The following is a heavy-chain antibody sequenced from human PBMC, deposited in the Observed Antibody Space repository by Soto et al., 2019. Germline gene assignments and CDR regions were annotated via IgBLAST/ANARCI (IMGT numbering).Heavy chain of an antibody. CDR1: GGTFSSYA. CDR3: ARGMTTVVTNWFDP. CDR2: IIPIFGTA. Sequence: QVQLVQSGAEVKKPGSSVKVSCKASGGTFSSYAISWVRQAPGQGLEWMGGIIPIFGTANYAQKFQGRVTITADESTSTAYMELSGLRSEDTAVYYCARGMTTVVTNWFDPWGQGTLVTVSS. J-gene: IGHJ5*02. V-gene: IGHV1-69*12. D-gene: IGHD4-17*01.